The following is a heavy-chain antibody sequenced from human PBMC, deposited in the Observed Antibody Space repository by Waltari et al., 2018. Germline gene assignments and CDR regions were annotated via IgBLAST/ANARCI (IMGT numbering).Heavy chain of an antibody. J-gene: IGHJ2*01. CDR2: ISGSGGST. D-gene: IGHD4-17*01. V-gene: IGHV3-23*04. CDR1: GFTFDDYA. Sequence: EVQLVESGGGLVQPGRSLRLSCAASGFTFDDYAMHWVRQAPGKGLEWVSAISGSGGSTYYADSVKGRFTISRDNSKNTLYLQMNSLRAEDTAVYYCAKVYGDFLWYFDLWGRGTLVTVSS. CDR3: AKVYGDFLWYFDL.